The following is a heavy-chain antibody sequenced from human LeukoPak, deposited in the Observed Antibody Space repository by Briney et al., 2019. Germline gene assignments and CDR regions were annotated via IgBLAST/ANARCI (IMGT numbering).Heavy chain of an antibody. Sequence: PGGSLRLSCAASGFTFSSYWMSCVRQAPGKGLEWVANIKEDGSEKNYVDSVKGRFTISRDNAKNSLYLQMNSLRAEDTAVYHCARGGSENDYWGQGTLVTVSS. CDR3: ARGGSENDY. CDR1: GFTFSSYW. V-gene: IGHV3-7*01. D-gene: IGHD3-10*01. CDR2: IKEDGSEK. J-gene: IGHJ4*02.